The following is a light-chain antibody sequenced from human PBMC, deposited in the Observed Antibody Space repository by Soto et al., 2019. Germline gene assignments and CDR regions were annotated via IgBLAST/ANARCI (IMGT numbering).Light chain of an antibody. V-gene: IGKV4-1*01. CDR2: SAS. Sequence: DIVMTQSPDSLAVSLGERATINCKSSHSVLYSSNNRNYLAWYHQKPGQAPRLLIHSASSRATGIPDRFSASGTGTDFTLTISRLEPEYFAVYYCQQYSASPRTFGQGTKVDI. J-gene: IGKJ1*01. CDR3: QQYSASPRT. CDR1: HSVLYSSNNRNY.